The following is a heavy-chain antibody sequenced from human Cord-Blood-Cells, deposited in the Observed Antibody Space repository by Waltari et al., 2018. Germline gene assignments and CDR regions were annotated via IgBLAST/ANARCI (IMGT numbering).Heavy chain of an antibody. CDR2: INPNSGGT. CDR3: ARDFCSSTSCYDY. V-gene: IGHV1-2*06. CDR1: GYTFTGHY. Sequence: QVQLVQSGAEVKKPGASVKVPCKASGYTFTGHYNPWVRQAPGQGLEWRGRINPNSGGTNYAQKFQGRVTMTRDTSISTAYMELSRLRSDDTAVYYCARDFCSSTSCYDYWGQGTLVTVSS. D-gene: IGHD2-2*01. J-gene: IGHJ4*02.